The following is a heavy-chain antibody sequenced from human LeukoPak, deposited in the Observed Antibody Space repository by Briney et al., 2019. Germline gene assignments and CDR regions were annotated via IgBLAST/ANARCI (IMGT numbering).Heavy chain of an antibody. V-gene: IGHV3-64*01. J-gene: IGHJ4*02. CDR3: ARVGGTLVSDY. CDR2: MSSNGGRR. Sequence: PGGSLRLSCAASGFTFSSYAMHWGRQAPGKGVEYVSAMSSNGGRRDYANSVKGRVTISRDNTKNSLYLQMGSLRAEEMAVYYCARVGGTLVSDYWGQGTLVTVSS. CDR1: GFTFSSYA. D-gene: IGHD3-16*01.